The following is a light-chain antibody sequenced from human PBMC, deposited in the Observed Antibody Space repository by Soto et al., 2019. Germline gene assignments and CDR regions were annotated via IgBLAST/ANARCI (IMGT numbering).Light chain of an antibody. Sequence: EIVLTQSPATLSLSPGERATLSCRASQSVTSYVAWYQHKPGQAPRLLIYDASNRATGIPARFSGSGSGTDFTLTISSLEPEDFAVYYCQQRSNWPLTCGQGTRLEI. V-gene: IGKV3-11*01. CDR1: QSVTSY. CDR3: QQRSNWPLT. CDR2: DAS. J-gene: IGKJ5*01.